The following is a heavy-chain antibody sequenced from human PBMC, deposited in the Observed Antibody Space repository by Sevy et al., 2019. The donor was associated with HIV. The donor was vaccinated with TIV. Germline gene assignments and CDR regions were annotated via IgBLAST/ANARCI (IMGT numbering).Heavy chain of an antibody. CDR1: GFTFSNAW. J-gene: IGHJ5*02. D-gene: IGHD4-17*01. CDR2: IKSKTDGGTT. V-gene: IGHV3-15*01. CDR3: TTFLTSESFWFDP. Sequence: GGSLRLSCAASGFTFSNAWMSWVRQAPGKGLEWVGRIKSKTDGGTTDYAAPVKGRFTISRDDSKNTLYLQMNSLKTEDTAVYYCTTFLTSESFWFDPWGKGTLVTVSS.